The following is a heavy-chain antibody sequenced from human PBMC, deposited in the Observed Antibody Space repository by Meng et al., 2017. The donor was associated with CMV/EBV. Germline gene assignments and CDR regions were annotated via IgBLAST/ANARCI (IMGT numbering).Heavy chain of an antibody. D-gene: IGHD4/OR15-4a*01. CDR1: GGSFSGYY. V-gene: IGHV4-34*01. J-gene: IGHJ6*02. Sequence: SETLSLTCVVYGGSFSGYYWSWIRQPPGKGLEWIGEINHSGSTNYNPSLKSRVTISVDTSKNQFSLKLSSVTAADTAVYYCARDNGRIYYYYYGMDVWGQGTTVTVSS. CDR2: INHSGST. CDR3: ARDNGRIYYYYYGMDV.